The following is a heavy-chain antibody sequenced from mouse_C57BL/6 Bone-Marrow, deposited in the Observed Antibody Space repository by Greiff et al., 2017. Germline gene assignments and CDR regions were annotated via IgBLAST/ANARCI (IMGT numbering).Heavy chain of an antibody. CDR3: VRHADYDDVAYYFDY. D-gene: IGHD2-4*01. Sequence: EVLLVESGGGLVQPKGSLKLSCAASGFSFNTYAMNWVRQAPGKGLEWVARIRSKSNNYATYYADSVKDRFTNSRDDSESMLYLQMNYLKTEDTAMYYCVRHADYDDVAYYFDYWGQGTTLTVSS. CDR2: IRSKSNNYAT. V-gene: IGHV10-1*01. CDR1: GFSFNTYA. J-gene: IGHJ2*01.